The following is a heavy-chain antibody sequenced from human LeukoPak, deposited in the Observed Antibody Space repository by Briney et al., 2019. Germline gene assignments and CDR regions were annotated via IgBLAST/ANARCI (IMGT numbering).Heavy chain of an antibody. CDR1: GSTFSSYE. Sequence: GGSLRLSCAASGSTFSSYEMNWVRQAPGKGLEWVSYISSSGSTRYYTDSVKGRFTISRDNAKNSVYLQMNSLRAEDTAVYYCAELGITMIGGVWGKGTTVTISS. CDR3: AELGITMIGGV. CDR2: ISSSGSTR. D-gene: IGHD3-10*02. V-gene: IGHV3-48*03. J-gene: IGHJ6*04.